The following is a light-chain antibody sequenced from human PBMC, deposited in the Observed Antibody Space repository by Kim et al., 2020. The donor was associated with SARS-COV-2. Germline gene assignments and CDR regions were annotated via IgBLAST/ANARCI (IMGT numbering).Light chain of an antibody. Sequence: DIQMTQLPSTLSASVGVRVTMTCRASQRISGRLDWYQQKPGKAPQLLIYDASTLESGVPSRFSGSGSGTEFTLTISSLQPDDIATYYCQQYYSYSAFDGWTKVNIK. V-gene: IGKV1-5*01. CDR3: QQYYSYSA. CDR2: DAS. CDR1: QRISGR. J-gene: IGKJ4*01.